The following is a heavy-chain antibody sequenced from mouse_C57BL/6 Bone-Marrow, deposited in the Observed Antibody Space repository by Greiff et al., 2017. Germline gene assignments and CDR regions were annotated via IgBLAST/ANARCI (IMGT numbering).Heavy chain of an antibody. D-gene: IGHD2-1*01. CDR2: IHPSDSDT. CDR1: GYTFTSYW. CDR3: AIPLHYYAMDY. V-gene: IGHV1-74*01. Sequence: QVQLHQPGAELVKPGASVKVSCKASGYTFTSYWMHWVKQRPGQGLEWIGRIHPSDSDTNYNQKFKGKATLTVDKSSSTAYMQLISLTSEDSAVYYCAIPLHYYAMDYWGQGTSVTVSS. J-gene: IGHJ4*01.